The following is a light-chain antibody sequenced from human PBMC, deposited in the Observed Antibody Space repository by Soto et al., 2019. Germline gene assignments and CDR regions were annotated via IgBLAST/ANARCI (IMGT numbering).Light chain of an antibody. V-gene: IGKV3-20*01. J-gene: IGKJ2*01. CDR3: QQYGSSPPYT. CDR1: QSVSNNY. Sequence: EVVLTQSPGTLSLSPGERATLSCRASQSVSNNYLAWYQQKPGQAPRLLLFGSSDRATGIPDRFSGSGSGTDFTLTISRLEPEDFAMYDCQQYGSSPPYTFGLGTKLEIK. CDR2: GSS.